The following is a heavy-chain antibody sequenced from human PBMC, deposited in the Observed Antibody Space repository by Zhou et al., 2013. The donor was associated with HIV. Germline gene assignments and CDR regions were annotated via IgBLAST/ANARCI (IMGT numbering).Heavy chain of an antibody. D-gene: IGHD1-1*01. Sequence: QVQLIQSGSEVKKPGASVKVSCKASGYIFNNYGMSWVRQAPGQGLEWLGWINTYKGNTNYLRKVQGRVTMTIDTSTNTVYMELRALRSDDTAVYYCARDTRLSGTLTGLKSYYNPLDVWGKGTTVIVS. CDR1: GYIFNNYG. V-gene: IGHV1-18*01. CDR2: INTYKGNT. CDR3: ARDTRLSGTLTGLKSYYNPLDV. J-gene: IGHJ6*03.